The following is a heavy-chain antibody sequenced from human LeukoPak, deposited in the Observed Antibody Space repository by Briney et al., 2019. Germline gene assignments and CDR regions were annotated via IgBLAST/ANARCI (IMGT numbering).Heavy chain of an antibody. J-gene: IGHJ5*02. CDR1: GGSFSGYY. D-gene: IGHD6-19*01. CDR2: IYYSGST. CDR3: AREPTLSSGWSGWFDP. Sequence: SETLSLTCAVYGGSFSGYYWSWIRQPPGKGLEWIGYIYYSGSTNYNPSLKSRVTISVDTSKNQFSLKLSSVTAADTAVYYCAREPTLSSGWSGWFDPWGQGTLVTVSS. V-gene: IGHV4-59*01.